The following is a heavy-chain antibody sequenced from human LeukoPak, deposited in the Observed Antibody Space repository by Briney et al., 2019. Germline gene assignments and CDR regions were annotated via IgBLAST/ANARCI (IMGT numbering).Heavy chain of an antibody. CDR1: GGSISSGGYY. CDR2: IYYSGST. CDR3: AREAKSIAARLFYYYGMDV. V-gene: IGHV4-31*03. J-gene: IGHJ6*02. D-gene: IGHD6-6*01. Sequence: SETLSLTCTVSGGSISSGGYYWSWIRQHPGKGLEWIGYIYYSGSTYHNPSLKSRVTISVDTSKNQSSLKMSSVTAADTAVYYCAREAKSIAARLFYYYGMDVWGQGTTVTVSS.